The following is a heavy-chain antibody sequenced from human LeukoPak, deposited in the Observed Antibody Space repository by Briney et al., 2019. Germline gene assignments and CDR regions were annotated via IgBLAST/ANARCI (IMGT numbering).Heavy chain of an antibody. J-gene: IGHJ4*02. CDR2: IYTSGST. CDR3: AREKQSSGWYVPNYFDY. CDR1: GGSISSYY. V-gene: IGHV4-4*07. D-gene: IGHD6-19*01. Sequence: PSETLSLTCTVSGGSISSYYWSWIRQPAGKGLEWIGRIYTSGSTNYNPSLKSRVTMSVDTSKNQFSLKLSSVPAADTAVYYCAREKQSSGWYVPNYFDYWGQGTLVTVSS.